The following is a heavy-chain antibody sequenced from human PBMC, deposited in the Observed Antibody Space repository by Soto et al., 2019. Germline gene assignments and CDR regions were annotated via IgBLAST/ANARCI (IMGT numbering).Heavy chain of an antibody. D-gene: IGHD3-10*01. J-gene: IGHJ5*02. CDR2: IYYSGST. CDR1: GGSISSYY. Sequence: SETLSLTCTVSGGSISSYYWSWIRQPPGKGLEWIGYIYYSGSTNYNPSLKSRYTISVDTSKNQFSLKLSSVTAADTAVYYCARFLAGRNFNHYAGWFDPWGQGTLVTVSS. CDR3: ARFLAGRNFNHYAGWFDP. V-gene: IGHV4-59*08.